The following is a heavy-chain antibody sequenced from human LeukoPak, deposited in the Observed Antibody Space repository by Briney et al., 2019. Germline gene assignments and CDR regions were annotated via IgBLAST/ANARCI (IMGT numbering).Heavy chain of an antibody. CDR1: GYTLTELS. V-gene: IGHV1-24*01. Sequence: ASVKVSCKVSGYTLTELSMHWVRQAPGKGLEWMGGFDPEDGETIYAQKFQGRVTMTEDTSTDTAYMELSSLRSEDTAVYYCARDDPIRRYCSSTSCYPYYYYYGMDVWGQGTTVTVSS. CDR2: FDPEDGET. D-gene: IGHD2-2*01. CDR3: ARDDPIRRYCSSTSCYPYYYYYGMDV. J-gene: IGHJ6*02.